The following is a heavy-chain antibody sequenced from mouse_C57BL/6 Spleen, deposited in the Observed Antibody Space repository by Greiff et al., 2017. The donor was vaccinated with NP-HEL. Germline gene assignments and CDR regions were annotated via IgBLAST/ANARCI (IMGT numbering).Heavy chain of an antibody. V-gene: IGHV7-3*01. Sequence: EVQLQESGGGLVQPGGSLSLSCAASGFTFTDYYMSWVRQPPGKALEWLGFIRNKANGYTTEYSAPVKGRFTISRDNSQSILYLQMNALRAEDSATYYCARSRTVVGYYFDYWGQGTTLTVSS. CDR3: ARSRTVVGYYFDY. J-gene: IGHJ2*01. CDR1: GFTFTDYY. CDR2: IRNKANGYTT. D-gene: IGHD1-1*01.